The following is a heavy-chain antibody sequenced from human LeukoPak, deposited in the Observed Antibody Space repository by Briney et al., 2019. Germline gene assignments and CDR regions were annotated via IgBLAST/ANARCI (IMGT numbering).Heavy chain of an antibody. Sequence: GESLKISCKGSGYTFTNYWIGWVRQVPGKGLEWMGNIYPDDSNTRYSPSFQGQVTISADNSINTAYLQWSSLKASDSAMYYCVRQGHSGNYPGRNWFDPWGRGTLVTVSS. J-gene: IGHJ5*02. V-gene: IGHV5-51*01. D-gene: IGHD1-26*01. CDR1: GYTFTNYW. CDR2: IYPDDSNT. CDR3: VRQGHSGNYPGRNWFDP.